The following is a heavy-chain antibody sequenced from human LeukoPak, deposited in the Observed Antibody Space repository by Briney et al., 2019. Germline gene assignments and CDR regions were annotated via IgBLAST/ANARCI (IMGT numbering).Heavy chain of an antibody. J-gene: IGHJ4*02. Sequence: GGSLRLSCAASGFTVSSNYMSWVRQAPGKGLEWVSSISSSSYIYYADSVKGRFTISRDNAKNSLYLQMNSLRAEDTAVYYCAREGSGYYQMFDYWGQGTLVTVSS. D-gene: IGHD3-22*01. CDR2: ISSSSYI. CDR3: AREGSGYYQMFDY. CDR1: GFTVSSNY. V-gene: IGHV3-69-1*01.